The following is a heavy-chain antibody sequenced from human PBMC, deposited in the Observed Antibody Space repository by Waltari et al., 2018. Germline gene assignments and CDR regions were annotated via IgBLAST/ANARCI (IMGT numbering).Heavy chain of an antibody. CDR1: GGSFSGYY. J-gene: IGHJ4*02. V-gene: IGHV4-34*01. D-gene: IGHD3-10*01. Sequence: QVQLQQWGAGLLKPSETLSLTCAVYGGSFSGYYWSWIRQPPGKGLEWIGEINHSGSTNYNPSLKSRVTISVDTSKNQVSLKLSSVTAADTAVYYCARGLITMVRGVLGAYFDYWGQGTLVTVSS. CDR2: INHSGST. CDR3: ARGLITMVRGVLGAYFDY.